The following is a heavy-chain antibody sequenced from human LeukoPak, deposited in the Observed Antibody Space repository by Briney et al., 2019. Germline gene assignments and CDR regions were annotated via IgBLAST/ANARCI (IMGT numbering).Heavy chain of an antibody. V-gene: IGHV3-74*01. D-gene: IGHD3-3*01. CDR2: IKGDGSVT. CDR3: ARSDWFDP. Sequence: GGSLRLSCAASGFSFRNAWMHWVRQAPGKGLVWVSRIKGDGSVTVYADSVKSRFTISRDNAKNTLYLQMNSLRVEDTAVYYCARSDWFDPWGQGTLVTVSS. CDR1: GFSFRNAW. J-gene: IGHJ5*02.